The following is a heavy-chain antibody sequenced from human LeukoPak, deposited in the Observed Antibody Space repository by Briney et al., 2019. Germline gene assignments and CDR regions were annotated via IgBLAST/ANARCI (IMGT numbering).Heavy chain of an antibody. D-gene: IGHD6-13*01. Sequence: SETLSLTCAVYGGSFSGYYWSWIRQPPGKGLEWIGEINHSGSTNYNPSLKSRVTISVDTSKNQFSLKMSSVTAADTAVYYCARDSSRTAAAASANYYYYGMDVWGQGTTVTVSS. CDR2: INHSGST. CDR3: ARDSSRTAAAASANYYYYGMDV. V-gene: IGHV4-34*01. J-gene: IGHJ6*02. CDR1: GGSFSGYY.